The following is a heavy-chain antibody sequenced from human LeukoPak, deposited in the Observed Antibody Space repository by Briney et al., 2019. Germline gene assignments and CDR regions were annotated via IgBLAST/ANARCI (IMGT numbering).Heavy chain of an antibody. Sequence: SETLSLTCAVYGGSFSGYYWSWIRQPPGKGLVWTGEINHSGSTNYNPSLKSRVTISVDTSKNQFSLKLSSVTAADTAVYYCASSYGDLDYWGQGTLVTVSS. D-gene: IGHD4-17*01. CDR1: GGSFSGYY. J-gene: IGHJ4*02. V-gene: IGHV4-34*01. CDR2: INHSGST. CDR3: ASSYGDLDY.